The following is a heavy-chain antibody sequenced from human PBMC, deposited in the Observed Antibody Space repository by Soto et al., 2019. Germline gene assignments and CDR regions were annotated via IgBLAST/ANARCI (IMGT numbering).Heavy chain of an antibody. D-gene: IGHD6-13*01. V-gene: IGHV1-3*01. CDR1: GETLDSNS. CDR3: ARVPAIAAAEPFDY. Sequence: ALGETLDSNSLYSGCQAPGQRLEWMGWINAGNGNTKYSQKFQGRVTITRDTSASTAYMELSSLRSEDTAVYYCARVPAIAAAEPFDYWGQGTLVTVSS. J-gene: IGHJ4*02. CDR2: INAGNGNT.